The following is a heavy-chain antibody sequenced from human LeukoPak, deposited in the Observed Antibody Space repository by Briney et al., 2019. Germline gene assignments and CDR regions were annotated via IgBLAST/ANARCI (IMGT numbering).Heavy chain of an antibody. CDR3: ARDSNWNDSPDAFDI. V-gene: IGHV1-18*01. D-gene: IGHD1-20*01. CDR2: ISAYNGNT. J-gene: IGHJ3*02. CDR1: GYTFTSYG. Sequence: GASVKVSCKASGYTFTSYGISWVRQAPGQGLEWMGWISAYNGNTNYAQKLQGRVTMTTDTSTSTAYMELRSLRSDDTAVYYCARDSNWNDSPDAFDIWGQGTMVTVSS.